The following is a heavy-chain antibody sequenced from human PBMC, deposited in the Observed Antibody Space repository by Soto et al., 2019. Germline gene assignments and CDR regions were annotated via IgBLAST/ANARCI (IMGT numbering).Heavy chain of an antibody. J-gene: IGHJ4*02. CDR3: TRDDFWSGYYYPGY. CDR1: GFTFGDYA. D-gene: IGHD3-3*01. CDR2: IRSKAYGGTT. V-gene: IGHV3-49*03. Sequence: GGSLRLSCTASGFTFGDYAMSWFRQAPGKGLEWVGFIRSKAYGGTTEYAVSVKGRFTISRDDSKSIAYLQMNSLKTGDTAVYYCTRDDFWSGYYYPGYWGQGTLVTVSS.